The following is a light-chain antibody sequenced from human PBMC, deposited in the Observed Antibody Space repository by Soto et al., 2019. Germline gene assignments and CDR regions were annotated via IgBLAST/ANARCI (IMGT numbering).Light chain of an antibody. CDR1: ISDVGGYNY. V-gene: IGLV2-11*01. J-gene: IGLJ1*01. CDR3: CSYAGNYYV. CDR2: DVS. Sequence: QSALTQPRSVSGSPGQSVTISCTGTISDVGGYNYVSWYQQHPGKAPKLMIYDVSKRPSGVPDRFSGSKSGNTASLTISGLQAEDEADYYCCSYAGNYYVFGSGTKVTVL.